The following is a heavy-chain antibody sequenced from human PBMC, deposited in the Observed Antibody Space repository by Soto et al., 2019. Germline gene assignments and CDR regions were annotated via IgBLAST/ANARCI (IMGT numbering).Heavy chain of an antibody. V-gene: IGHV1-18*01. CDR2: ISAYNGNT. J-gene: IGHJ6*02. CDR1: GGTFSSYA. CDR3: ARDGYCSSTSCRSNDYYYYGMDV. D-gene: IGHD2-2*03. Sequence: ASVKVSCKASGGTFSSYAISWVRQAPGQGLEWMGWISAYNGNTNYAQKLQGRVAMTTDTSTSTAYMELRGLRSDDTAVYYCARDGYCSSTSCRSNDYYYYGMDVWGQGTTVTVSS.